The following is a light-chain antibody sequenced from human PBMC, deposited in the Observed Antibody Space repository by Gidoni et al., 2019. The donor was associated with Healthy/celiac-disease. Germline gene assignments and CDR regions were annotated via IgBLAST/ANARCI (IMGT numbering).Light chain of an antibody. CDR2: YKSDSDK. V-gene: IGLV5-45*03. CDR3: MIWHSSAVV. J-gene: IGLJ2*01. CDR1: SGINVGTYR. Sequence: QAVLTPPSSLSASPGSSASLTCTLRSGINVGTYRIYWYQQKPGSPPQYLLRYKSDSDKQQGSGVPSRFSGSKDASANAGILLISGLQSEDEADYYCMIWHSSAVVFGGGTKLTVL.